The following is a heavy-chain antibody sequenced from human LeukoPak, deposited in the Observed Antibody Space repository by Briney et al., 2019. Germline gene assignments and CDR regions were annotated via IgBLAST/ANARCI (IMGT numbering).Heavy chain of an antibody. CDR1: GFTFSSYG. V-gene: IGHV3-33*06. CDR3: AKDGRSSGWPEV. J-gene: IGHJ4*02. Sequence: GGSLRLSCAASGFTFSSYGMHWVRQAPGKGLEWVAVIWNDGSNKYYADSVKGRFTISRDNSKNTLYLQMNSLRAEDTAVYYCAKDGRSSGWPEVWGQGTLVTVSS. D-gene: IGHD6-19*01. CDR2: IWNDGSNK.